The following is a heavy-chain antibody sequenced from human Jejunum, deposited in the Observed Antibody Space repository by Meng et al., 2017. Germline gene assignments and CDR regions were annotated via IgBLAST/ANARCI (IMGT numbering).Heavy chain of an antibody. CDR2: IYYSGGT. V-gene: IGHV4-61*08. Sequence: QGRVQESGPGLVRPSETLSLTCTVSGGSVSSAAYYWNWIRQPPGKGLEWIGYIYYSGGTTYSPSLNSRVTISIDTAKNQVSLKVSSVTAADTAVYYCAHSSSSSSFGFDYWGQGTLVTVSS. CDR3: AHSSSSSSFGFDY. CDR1: GGSVSSAAYY. D-gene: IGHD6-6*01. J-gene: IGHJ4*02.